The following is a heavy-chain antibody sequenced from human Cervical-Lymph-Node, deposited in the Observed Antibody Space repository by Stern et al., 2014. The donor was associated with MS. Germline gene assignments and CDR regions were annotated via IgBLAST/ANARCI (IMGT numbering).Heavy chain of an antibody. Sequence: QLQLQESGPGLVKPSETLSLTCAVSGDSISSYTHYWAWIRQPPGKGLAWIGSVYYSGATHYNPSLKSPVTISVDPSKNPFSLGLNSVTAADTAVYYCAKHACTGAACPFDLWGQGTLVTVSS. D-gene: IGHD2-8*02. J-gene: IGHJ4*02. CDR3: AKHACTGAACPFDL. V-gene: IGHV4-39*01. CDR2: VYYSGAT. CDR1: GDSISSYTHY.